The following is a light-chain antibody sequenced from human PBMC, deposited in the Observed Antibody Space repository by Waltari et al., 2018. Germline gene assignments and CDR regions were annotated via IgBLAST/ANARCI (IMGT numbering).Light chain of an antibody. V-gene: IGLV1-44*01. Sequence: QSLLTQPPSASGTPGQRVTIPCSGARSNIGDNTVKWYQHLPGTAPKVVIDDHDERPSGVSDRVSGSKSGTSASLAISGRQSEDEADYCCSTWDDNLHGLVFGGGTKLTVL. J-gene: IGLJ3*02. CDR1: RSNIGDNT. CDR3: STWDDNLHGLV. CDR2: DHD.